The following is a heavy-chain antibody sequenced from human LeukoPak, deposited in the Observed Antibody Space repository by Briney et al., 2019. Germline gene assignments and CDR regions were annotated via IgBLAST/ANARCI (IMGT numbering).Heavy chain of an antibody. CDR2: IYYTGST. V-gene: IGHV4-59*08. Sequence: SETLSLTCTVSGGSISTYYWSWIRRPPGKGLEWIGYIYYTGSTNNNPSLKSRVTMSGDTSKNQFSLKLSSVTAADTAVYFCARVGHIAAAGTYDYWGQGALVAVSS. CDR3: ARVGHIAAAGTYDY. J-gene: IGHJ4*02. D-gene: IGHD6-13*01. CDR1: GGSISTYY.